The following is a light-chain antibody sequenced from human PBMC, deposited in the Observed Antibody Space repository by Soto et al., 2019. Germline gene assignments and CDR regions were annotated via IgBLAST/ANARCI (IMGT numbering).Light chain of an antibody. V-gene: IGKV3-20*01. CDR3: QQYVGWT. CDR2: GAS. Sequence: EIVLTQSPGTLSLSPGERATLSCRASHSVGSSHLAWYQQKPGQAPRLLIYGASSRATGVPDRFSGSGSGTDFTLTISRLEHEDSAVYYCQQYVGWTFGQGTKVGIK. CDR1: HSVGSSH. J-gene: IGKJ1*01.